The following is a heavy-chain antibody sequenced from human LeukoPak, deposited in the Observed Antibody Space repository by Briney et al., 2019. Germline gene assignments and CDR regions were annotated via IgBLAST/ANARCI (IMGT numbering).Heavy chain of an antibody. CDR2: ISASGGST. V-gene: IGHV3-23*01. CDR1: GFTFSSYA. J-gene: IGHJ4*02. D-gene: IGHD3-22*01. Sequence: PGGSLRLSCAASGFTFSSYAMTWVRQAPGKGLEWVSGISASGGSTHYADSVKGRFTLSRDNSKNTLYLQMNSLRVGDTAIYYCAKGGSSGYYGSAIDYWGQGTLVTVSS. CDR3: AKGGSSGYYGSAIDY.